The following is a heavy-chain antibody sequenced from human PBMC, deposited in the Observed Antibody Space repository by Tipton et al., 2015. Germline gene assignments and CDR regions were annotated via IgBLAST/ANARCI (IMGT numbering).Heavy chain of an antibody. Sequence: SLRLSCAASGFTVSTNYMTWVRQAPGKGLEWVSHIYSDGTTYYADSVRGRFTVSRDNSKNTLYLQMASLRAEDTALYYCARNSAYYFAMDVWGQGTTVTVSS. V-gene: IGHV3-53*01. CDR3: ARNSAYYFAMDV. D-gene: IGHD1-26*01. CDR2: IYSDGTT. J-gene: IGHJ6*02. CDR1: GFTVSTNY.